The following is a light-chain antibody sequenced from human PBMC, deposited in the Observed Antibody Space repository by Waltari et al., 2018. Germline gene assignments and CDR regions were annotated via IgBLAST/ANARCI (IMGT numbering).Light chain of an antibody. CDR3: SSYTSNISWV. CDR2: DVT. Sequence: QSALAQPAPVSGIPGQPISISCTGTSSDIGGYNFVSWSQHHSGKAPTVILYDVTYRPSGISNRFSGSKSGNTASLTIYGLQAEDEAYYYCSSYTSNISWVFGGGTKLTVL. V-gene: IGLV2-14*03. CDR1: SSDIGGYNF. J-gene: IGLJ3*02.